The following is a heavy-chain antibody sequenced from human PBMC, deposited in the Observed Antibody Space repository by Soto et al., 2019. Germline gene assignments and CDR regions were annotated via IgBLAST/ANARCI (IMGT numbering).Heavy chain of an antibody. J-gene: IGHJ4*02. D-gene: IGHD2-2*01. CDR1: GFTFSSYG. CDR3: AKDRGGDCPDNSCYFGADY. CDR2: ISDTGSSH. Sequence: GGSLRLSCVGSGFTFSSYGMHWVRQAPGKGLECVAVISDTGSSHYYAASVEGRFTISRENSKNTLSLHMDRLRVEDTAVYYCAKDRGGDCPDNSCYFGADYWGQGTPVTVST. V-gene: IGHV3-30*18.